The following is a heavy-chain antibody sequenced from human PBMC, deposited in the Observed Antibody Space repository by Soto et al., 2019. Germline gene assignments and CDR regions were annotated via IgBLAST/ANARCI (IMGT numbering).Heavy chain of an antibody. V-gene: IGHV4-34*01. J-gene: IGHJ4*02. CDR1: GESFSGHI. D-gene: IGHD2-2*01. Sequence: SETLSLTCAVYGESFSGHIWTWIRQTPGKGLQWIGQINHSGSASYNPSLKSRVTISLDTSKNQFSLKLSSMTAADTAVYYCARVPDYWGQGILVTV. CDR3: ARVPDY. CDR2: INHSGSA.